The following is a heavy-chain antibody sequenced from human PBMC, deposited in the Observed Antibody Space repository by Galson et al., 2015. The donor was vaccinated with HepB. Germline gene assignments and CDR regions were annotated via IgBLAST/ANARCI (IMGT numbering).Heavy chain of an antibody. CDR2: IDWDDDK. V-gene: IGHV2-70*11. J-gene: IGHJ4*02. D-gene: IGHD3-10*01. CDR1: GFSLSTSGMC. Sequence: PALVKPPQTLTLPCTFSGFSLSTSGMCVSWIRQPPGKALEWLARIDWDDDKYYSTSLKTRLTISKDTSKNQVVLTMTNMDPVDTATYYCARCSGAMVRGVSLREDFDYWGQGTLVTVSS. CDR3: ARCSGAMVRGVSLREDFDY.